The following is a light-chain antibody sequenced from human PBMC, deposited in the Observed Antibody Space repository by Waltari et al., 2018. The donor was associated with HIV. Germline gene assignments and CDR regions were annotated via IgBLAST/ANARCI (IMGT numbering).Light chain of an antibody. CDR2: NTN. Sequence: QTVVTQEPSVSVSPGGPITLPYALSSWSVCTAFYPGCYQQPPGPAPRTLIFNTNTPSSAVPVRFSGSIVGKKAALTLTGAQADDESYYYCVLYMGSGRVFGGGTRLTVL. V-gene: IGLV8-61*01. J-gene: IGLJ3*02. CDR3: VLYMGSGRV. CDR1: SWSVCTAFY.